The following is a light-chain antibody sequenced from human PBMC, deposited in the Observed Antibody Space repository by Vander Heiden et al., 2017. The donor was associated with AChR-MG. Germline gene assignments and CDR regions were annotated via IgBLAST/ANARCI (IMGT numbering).Light chain of an antibody. Sequence: EIQMTQSPSSLSASVGDRVTITCRASQTISSYLNWYQQKPGKAPKLLIYGASSLQSGVPTRFSGSGYGTDFTLTISSRQPEDFATYFCQQNDSSPIFTFGHGTKVDI. V-gene: IGKV1-39*01. J-gene: IGKJ3*01. CDR1: QTISSY. CDR2: GAS. CDR3: QQNDSSPIFT.